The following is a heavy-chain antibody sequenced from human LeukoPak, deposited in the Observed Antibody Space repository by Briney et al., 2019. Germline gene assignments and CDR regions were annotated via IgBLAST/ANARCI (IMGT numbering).Heavy chain of an antibody. Sequence: PGGSLRLSCAASGLTFSTYSLNWVREAPGKGLEWGSYVSRCGRSKSHADSLQGRFTISRDNARNAPFLQINSLGVEDTAVYYCARDHSVLVAAIGAAPAFDVWGHGTMVIVS. V-gene: IGHV3-48*01. D-gene: IGHD2-21*02. J-gene: IGHJ3*01. CDR3: ARDHSVLVAAIGAAPAFDV. CDR2: VSRCGRSK. CDR1: GLTFSTYS.